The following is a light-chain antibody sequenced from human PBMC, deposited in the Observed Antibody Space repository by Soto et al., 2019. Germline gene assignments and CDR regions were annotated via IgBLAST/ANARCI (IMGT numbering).Light chain of an antibody. V-gene: IGKV1-5*03. CDR1: QSINSW. J-gene: IGKJ3*01. CDR3: QQYDNYPFT. CDR2: KAY. Sequence: DVQMTQSPSTLSASVGDRVTITCRASQSINSWLAWYQQKPGQAPKLLIYKAYSLQSDVPSTFSGSGSGTEFTLTISTLQPEDFATYFCQQYDNYPFTFGPGTKVEI.